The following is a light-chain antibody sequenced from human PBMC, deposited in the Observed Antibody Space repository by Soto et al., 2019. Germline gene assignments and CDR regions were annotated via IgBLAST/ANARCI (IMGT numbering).Light chain of an antibody. CDR3: SSYAGSNNPLYV. CDR2: EVS. Sequence: QSALTQPPSASGSPGQSVTNSCTGTSSDVGGYNYVSWYQQHPGKAPKLMIYEVSKRPSGVPDRFSGSKSGNTASLTVSGLQAEDEADYYCSSYAGSNNPLYVFGTGTKVTVL. CDR1: SSDVGGYNY. J-gene: IGLJ1*01. V-gene: IGLV2-8*01.